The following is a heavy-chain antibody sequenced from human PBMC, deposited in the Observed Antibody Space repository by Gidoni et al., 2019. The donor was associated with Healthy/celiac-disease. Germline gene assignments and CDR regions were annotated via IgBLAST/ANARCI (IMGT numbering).Heavy chain of an antibody. Sequence: EVQLVESGEGLVQPGGSLRLSCAASGFTFSSYEMNWVRQAPGKGLEWVSYISSSGSTIYYADSVKGRFTISRDNAKNSLYLQMNSLRAEDTAVYYCARDLGVGATNGVGYWGQGTLVTVSS. V-gene: IGHV3-48*03. CDR2: ISSSGSTI. CDR1: GFTFSSYE. J-gene: IGHJ4*02. D-gene: IGHD1-26*01. CDR3: ARDLGVGATNGVGY.